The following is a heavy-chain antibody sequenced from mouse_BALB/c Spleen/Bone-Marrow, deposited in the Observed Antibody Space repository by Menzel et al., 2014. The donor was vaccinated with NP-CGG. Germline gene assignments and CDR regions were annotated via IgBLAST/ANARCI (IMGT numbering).Heavy chain of an antibody. Sequence: QVQLQQSGAELARPGASVKLSCKASGYTFTDYYINWVRQRTGQGLEWIGEIYPGSGNTYYNEKFKGKATLTADKSSSTAYMQLSSLTSEDSAVYFCARDWDYYAMDYWGQGTSDTVSS. CDR2: IYPGSGNT. CDR1: GYTFTDYY. D-gene: IGHD4-1*01. CDR3: ARDWDYYAMDY. J-gene: IGHJ4*01. V-gene: IGHV1-77*01.